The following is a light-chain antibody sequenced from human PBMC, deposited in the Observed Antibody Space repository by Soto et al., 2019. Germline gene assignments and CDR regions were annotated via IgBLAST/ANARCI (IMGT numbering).Light chain of an antibody. CDR2: DTS. V-gene: IGKV3-11*01. CDR3: QHRSNWRMYT. CDR1: QSVAGY. J-gene: IGKJ2*01. Sequence: ELVLTQSPATLSLSPGERATLSCRASQSVAGYLAWYQQKPGQGPRLLIYDTSNRATGAQPRFSGSGSWTDFTLTIRSLEPEDFAIYYCQHRSNWRMYTFGQGTKLEIK.